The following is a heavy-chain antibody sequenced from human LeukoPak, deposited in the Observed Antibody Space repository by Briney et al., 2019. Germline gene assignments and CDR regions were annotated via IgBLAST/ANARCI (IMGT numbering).Heavy chain of an antibody. V-gene: IGHV1-2*02. J-gene: IGHJ6*02. D-gene: IGHD2-2*01. CDR2: INPSGGCI. Sequence: ASVKVFCKASGYTFTSYYMHWVRQARGQGLEWVDIINPSGGCISYAQKFQGRVTMTRDTFISTAYMEQSRLSSNDTAVYYCARTGLVVPAVSYYFYGMDVWGQGTTVTVSS. CDR3: ARTGLVVPAVSYYFYGMDV. CDR1: GYTFTSYY.